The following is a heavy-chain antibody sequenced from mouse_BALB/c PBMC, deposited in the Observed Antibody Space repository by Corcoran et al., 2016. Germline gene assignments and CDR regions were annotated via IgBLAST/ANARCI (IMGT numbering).Heavy chain of an antibody. V-gene: IGHV9-1*02. CDR1: GYTFTNYG. CDR2: INTYTGEP. Sequence: QIQLVQSGPELKKPGETVKISCKASGYTFTNYGMNWVKQAPGKGLKWMGWINTYTGEPTYADDFKGRFAFSLETSASTAYLQINNLKNEDMATYFCARGDGYLMDYWSQGTSVTVSS. D-gene: IGHD2-3*01. J-gene: IGHJ4*01. CDR3: ARGDGYLMDY.